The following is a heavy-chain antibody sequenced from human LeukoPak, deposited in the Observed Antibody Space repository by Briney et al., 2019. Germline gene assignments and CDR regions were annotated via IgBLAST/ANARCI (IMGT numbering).Heavy chain of an antibody. CDR3: ARDSIEWIHAFDI. J-gene: IGHJ3*02. D-gene: IGHD5-18*01. Sequence: ASVTVSCKASGYTFTSHGISWVRQAPGQGLEWMGWISAYNGNTNYAQKLQGRVTMTTDTSTSTAYMELRSLRSDDTAVYYCARDSIEWIHAFDIWGQGTMVTVSS. V-gene: IGHV1-18*01. CDR2: ISAYNGNT. CDR1: GYTFTSHG.